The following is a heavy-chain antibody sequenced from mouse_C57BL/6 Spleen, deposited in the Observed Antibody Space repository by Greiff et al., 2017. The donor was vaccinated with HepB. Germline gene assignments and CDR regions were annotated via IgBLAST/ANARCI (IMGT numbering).Heavy chain of an antibody. J-gene: IGHJ3*01. CDR1: GYTFTSYW. Sequence: VQLQQPGAELVMPGASVKLSCKASGYTFTSYWMHWVKQRPGQGLEWIGEIDPSDSYTNYNQKFKGKSTLTVDKSSSTAYMQLSSLTSEDSAVYDCARGDYGSPWFAYWGQGTLVTVSA. CDR3: ARGDYGSPWFAY. CDR2: IDPSDSYT. D-gene: IGHD1-1*01. V-gene: IGHV1-69*01.